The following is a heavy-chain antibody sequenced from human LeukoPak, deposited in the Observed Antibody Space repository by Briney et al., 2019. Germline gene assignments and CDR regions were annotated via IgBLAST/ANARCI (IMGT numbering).Heavy chain of an antibody. CDR2: INPNSGGT. Sequence: ASVKVSCKASGYTFTGYYMHWVRQAPGQGREWMGWINPNSGGTNYAQKFQGRVTMTRDTSISTAYMELSRLTSDDTAVYYCARTYDSSGYPYYFDYWGQGTLVTVSS. CDR3: ARTYDSSGYPYYFDY. D-gene: IGHD3-22*01. V-gene: IGHV1-2*02. CDR1: GYTFTGYY. J-gene: IGHJ4*02.